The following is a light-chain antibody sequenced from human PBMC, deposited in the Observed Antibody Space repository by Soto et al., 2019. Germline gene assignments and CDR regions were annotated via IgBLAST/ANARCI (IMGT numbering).Light chain of an antibody. CDR2: EVS. Sequence: QSVLTQPASVSGSPGQSITISCTGTSSDVGAYDYVSWYQQNPGKAPKLIISEVSDRPSGVSNRFSGSKSGNTASLTISGLQAEDEADYYCSSFTSSSTPRVFGGGTKLTVL. CDR1: SSDVGAYDY. V-gene: IGLV2-14*01. CDR3: SSFTSSSTPRV. J-gene: IGLJ3*02.